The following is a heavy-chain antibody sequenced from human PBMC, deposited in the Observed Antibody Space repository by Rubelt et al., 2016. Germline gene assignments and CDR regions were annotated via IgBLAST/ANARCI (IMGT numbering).Heavy chain of an antibody. CDR1: GFTLNNYW. V-gene: IGHV3-74*01. J-gene: IGHJ4*02. Sequence: GFTLNNYWMHWVRQAPGKGLVWVSEIKYDGSATNYADSVKGRFTISRDSAMSTLYLQMNSLRAEDTAVYYCARGGGIAAAGQIDYWAQGTLVTVSS. D-gene: IGHD6-13*01. CDR2: IKYDGSAT. CDR3: ARGGGIAAAGQIDY.